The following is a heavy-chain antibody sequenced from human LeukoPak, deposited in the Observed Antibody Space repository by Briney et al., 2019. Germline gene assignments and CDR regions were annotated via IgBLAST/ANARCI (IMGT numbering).Heavy chain of an antibody. CDR3: ARARGYDFWSCYYHFDY. J-gene: IGHJ4*02. D-gene: IGHD3-3*01. V-gene: IGHV4-59*01. CDR1: GGSISSYY. CDR2: IYYSGST. Sequence: PSETLSLTCIVSGGSISSYYWSWIRQPPGKGLEWIGYIYYSGSTNYNPSLKSRVTISVDTSKNQFSLKLSYVTAADTAVYYCARARGYDFWSCYYHFDYWGQGTLVTVSS.